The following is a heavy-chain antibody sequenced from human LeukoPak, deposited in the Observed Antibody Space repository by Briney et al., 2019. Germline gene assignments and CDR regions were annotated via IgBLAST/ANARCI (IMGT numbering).Heavy chain of an antibody. V-gene: IGHV3-30*03. D-gene: IGHD4-17*01. CDR3: AGRDDGDYSGPADY. J-gene: IGHJ4*02. CDR2: ISYDGSNK. Sequence: GGSLRLSCAASGFTFSSYGMHWVRQAPGKGLEWVAVISYDGSNKYYADSVKGRFTISRDNSKNTLYLQMNSLRAEDTAVYYCAGRDDGDYSGPADYWGQGTLVTVSS. CDR1: GFTFSSYG.